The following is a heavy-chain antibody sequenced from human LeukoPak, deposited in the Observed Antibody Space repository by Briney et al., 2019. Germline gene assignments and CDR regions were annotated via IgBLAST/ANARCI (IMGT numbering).Heavy chain of an antibody. CDR2: ISTNSAFI. J-gene: IGHJ6*04. CDR1: GFTFINYS. CDR3: AELGITMIGGV. V-gene: IGHV3-21*01. Sequence: PGGSLRLSCTASGFTFINYSMNWVRQAPGKGLEWVSSISTNSAFIYYADSLKGRFTISRDNAENSLYLQMNSLRAEDTAVYYCAELGITMIGGVWGKGTTVTISS. D-gene: IGHD3-10*02.